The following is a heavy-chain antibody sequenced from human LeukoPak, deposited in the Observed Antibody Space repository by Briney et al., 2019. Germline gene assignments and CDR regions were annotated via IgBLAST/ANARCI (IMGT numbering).Heavy chain of an antibody. J-gene: IGHJ3*02. D-gene: IGHD6-19*01. CDR1: GFTFSSYG. CDR3: AKDGPVSWQWGGGDAFDI. Sequence: GGSLRLSCAASGFTFSSYGMHWVRQAPGKGLEWVAFIRYDGSNKYYADSVKGRFTISRDNSKNTLYLQMNSLRAEDTAVYYCAKDGPVSWQWGGGDAFDIWGQGTMVTVSS. CDR2: IRYDGSNK. V-gene: IGHV3-30*02.